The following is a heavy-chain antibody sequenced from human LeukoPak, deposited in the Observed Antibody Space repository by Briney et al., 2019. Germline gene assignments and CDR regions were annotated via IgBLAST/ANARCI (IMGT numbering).Heavy chain of an antibody. CDR2: IYYRGRT. J-gene: IGHJ3*02. CDR1: GASISSSTYH. V-gene: IGHV4-39*07. CDR3: ARVNSGWYSPEAFDI. Sequence: SETLSLTCNVSGASISSSTYHWGWIRQPPGKGLEWIASIYYRGRTYYNPSLKSRVTISVDTSKNQFSLKLSSVTAADTAVYYCARVNSGWYSPEAFDIWGQGTMVTVSS. D-gene: IGHD6-19*01.